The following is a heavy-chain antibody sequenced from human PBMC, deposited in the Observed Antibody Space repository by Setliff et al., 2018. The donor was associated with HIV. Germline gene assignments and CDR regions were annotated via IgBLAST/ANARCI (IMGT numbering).Heavy chain of an antibody. CDR3: ATRAIVVIPDY. D-gene: IGHD3-22*01. CDR1: GFSLSSNP. V-gene: IGHV3-30*04. CDR2: ISFDGINT. J-gene: IGHJ4*02. Sequence: GGSLRLSCAASGFSLSSNPVHWVRQAPGKGLEWVALISFDGINTHYRDSLKGRFSISRDISKNTLYLQMDSLRAEDTAVYYCATRAIVVIPDYWGQGTLVTVSS.